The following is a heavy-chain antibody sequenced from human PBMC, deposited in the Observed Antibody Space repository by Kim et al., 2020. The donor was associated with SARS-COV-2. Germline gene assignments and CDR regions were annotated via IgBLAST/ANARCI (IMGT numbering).Heavy chain of an antibody. CDR1: GFTFSSYG. Sequence: GGSLRLSCAASGFTFSSYGMHWVRQAPGKGLEWVAVISYDGSNKYYADSVKGRFTISRDNSKNTLYLQMNSLRAEDTAVYYCAKGNYVWGSYRFQSISNGMGVWGQGTTVTVSS. V-gene: IGHV3-30*18. CDR3: AKGNYVWGSYRFQSISNGMGV. D-gene: IGHD3-16*02. J-gene: IGHJ6*02. CDR2: ISYDGSNK.